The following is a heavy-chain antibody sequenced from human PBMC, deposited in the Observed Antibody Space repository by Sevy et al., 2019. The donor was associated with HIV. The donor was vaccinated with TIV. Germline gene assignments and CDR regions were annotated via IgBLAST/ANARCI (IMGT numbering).Heavy chain of an antibody. CDR3: ARGVTYYYDSSGYYPFDP. CDR2: ISAYNGNT. J-gene: IGHJ5*02. Sequence: ASVKVSCKASGYTFTSYGISWVRQAPGQGLEWMGWISAYNGNTNYAQKLQGRVTMTTDTSTSTAYMELRSLRSDDTAVYYCARGVTYYYDSSGYYPFDPWGQRTLVTVSS. D-gene: IGHD3-22*01. V-gene: IGHV1-18*01. CDR1: GYTFTSYG.